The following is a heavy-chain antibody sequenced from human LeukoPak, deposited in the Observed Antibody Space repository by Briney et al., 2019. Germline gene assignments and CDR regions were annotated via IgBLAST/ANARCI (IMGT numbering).Heavy chain of an antibody. CDR1: GGTFSSYA. J-gene: IGHJ4*02. V-gene: IGHV1-69*05. CDR3: ARGLRGSPAFDY. CDR2: IIPIFGTA. Sequence: SVKVSCKASGGTFSSYAISWVRQAPGQGLEWMGGIIPIFGTANYAQKFQGRVTMSRDTSISTAYMELSRLRSDDTAVYYCARGLRGSPAFDYWGQGTLVTVSS. D-gene: IGHD2-2*01.